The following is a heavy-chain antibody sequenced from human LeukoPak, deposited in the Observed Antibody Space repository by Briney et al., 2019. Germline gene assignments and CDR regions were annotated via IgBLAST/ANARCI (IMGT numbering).Heavy chain of an antibody. D-gene: IGHD3-9*01. V-gene: IGHV4-30-4*01. J-gene: IGHJ5*02. CDR1: GGSISCGDYY. CDR3: ARLYYDILTGSPNWFDP. CDR2: IYYSGST. Sequence: PSETLSLTCTVSGGSISCGDYYWSWLRQPPGKGLEWIGYIYYSGSTYYNPSLKSRVTISVDTSKNQFSLKLSSVTAADTAVYYCARLYYDILTGSPNWFDPWGQGTLVTVSS.